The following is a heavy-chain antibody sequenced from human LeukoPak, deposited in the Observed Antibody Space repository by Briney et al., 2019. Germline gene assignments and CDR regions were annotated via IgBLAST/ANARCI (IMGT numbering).Heavy chain of an antibody. V-gene: IGHV3-7*01. J-gene: IGHJ6*02. CDR2: IKEDGSER. CDR3: ARDALYYYGSWSSDFYYYGMDV. CDR1: GFTFSTSW. D-gene: IGHD3-10*01. Sequence: PGGSLRLSCVTSGFTFSTSWMSWVRQAPGKGLEWVANIKEDGSERSYVDSVKGRFTVSRDNANNSLYLQMSSLRGDDTAVYYCARDALYYYGSWSSDFYYYGMDVWGPGTTVTVSS.